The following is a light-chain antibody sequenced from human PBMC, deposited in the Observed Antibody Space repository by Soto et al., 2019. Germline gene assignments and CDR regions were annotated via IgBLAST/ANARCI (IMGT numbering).Light chain of an antibody. Sequence: DIQITQSPSTLSASVGDRVTITCRASENIGAWLAWYQQKPGKAPKLLIYDAAALQSGVPSRFSGSRSGTEYTLTIGSLQPDDFATYYCQQYNSYAITFGQGTRLEIK. V-gene: IGKV1-5*01. CDR2: DAA. J-gene: IGKJ5*01. CDR3: QQYNSYAIT. CDR1: ENIGAW.